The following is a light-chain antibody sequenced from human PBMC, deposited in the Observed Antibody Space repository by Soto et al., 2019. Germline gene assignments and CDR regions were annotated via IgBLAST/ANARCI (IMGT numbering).Light chain of an antibody. J-gene: IGLJ3*02. CDR2: DVS. CDR3: CSYAGSYSGV. Sequence: QSALTQPRSVSGSPGQSVTISCTGTSSDVGGYNYVYWYQQHPGKAPKLMIYDVSKRPSGVPDRFSGSKSGNTASLTISGLQAEDDADYYCCSYAGSYSGVFVVGTKLTVL. CDR1: SSDVGGYNY. V-gene: IGLV2-11*01.